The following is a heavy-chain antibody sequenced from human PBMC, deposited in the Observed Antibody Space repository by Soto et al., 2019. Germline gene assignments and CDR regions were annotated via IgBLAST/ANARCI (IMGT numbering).Heavy chain of an antibody. V-gene: IGHV3-30*18. CDR1: GFTFSNYG. Sequence: GGSLRLSCAASGFTFSNYGMHWVRQAPGKGLEWVAVTSYDGNKRYSADFVKGGFTISRDNSKNTLYLQINSLRAEDTAVYYCAKGLGVAWELPDYWGQGTLVTVSS. CDR2: TSYDGNKR. CDR3: AKGLGVAWELPDY. D-gene: IGHD1-26*01. J-gene: IGHJ4*02.